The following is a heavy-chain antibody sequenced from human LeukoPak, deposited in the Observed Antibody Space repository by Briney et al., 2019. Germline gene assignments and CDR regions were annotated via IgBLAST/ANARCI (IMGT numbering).Heavy chain of an antibody. CDR1: GVSIRSFY. CDR2: IYYSGST. CDR3: ARDFPGYSSSHGFDF. J-gene: IGHJ3*01. V-gene: IGHV4-59*01. D-gene: IGHD5-18*01. Sequence: SETLSLTCTVSGVSIRSFYWSWIRPPPGKGLEWIGCIYYSGSTNYNPSLRSRVTMSVDTSKNQFSLKLSSVTAADTAVYYCARDFPGYSSSHGFDFWGQGTMVTVSS.